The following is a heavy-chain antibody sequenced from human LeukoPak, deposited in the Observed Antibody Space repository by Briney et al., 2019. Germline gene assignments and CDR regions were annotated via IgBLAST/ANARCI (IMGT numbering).Heavy chain of an antibody. CDR2: IYYSGST. CDR1: GGSISSSSYF. D-gene: IGHD1-26*01. Sequence: SETLSLTCTVSGGSISSSSYFWGWIRQPPGKGLERIGSIYYSGSTYYNPSLKSRGTISVDTSKNQFSLKLSSVTAADTAVYYCARDSTIVGATGGFDPWGQGTLVTVSS. J-gene: IGHJ5*02. CDR3: ARDSTIVGATGGFDP. V-gene: IGHV4-39*07.